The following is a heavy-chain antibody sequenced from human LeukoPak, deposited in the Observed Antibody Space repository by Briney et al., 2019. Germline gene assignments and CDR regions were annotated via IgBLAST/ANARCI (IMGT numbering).Heavy chain of an antibody. CDR1: GYTFTGYY. D-gene: IGHD7-27*01. V-gene: IGHV1-46*01. J-gene: IGHJ4*02. CDR3: ARVHLLGFDY. CDR2: INPSGGST. Sequence: ASVKVSCKASGYTFTGYYMHWVRQAPGQGLEWMGIINPSGGSTSYAQKFQGRVTMTRDMSTSTVYMELSSLRSEDTAVYYCARVHLLGFDYWGQGTLVTVSS.